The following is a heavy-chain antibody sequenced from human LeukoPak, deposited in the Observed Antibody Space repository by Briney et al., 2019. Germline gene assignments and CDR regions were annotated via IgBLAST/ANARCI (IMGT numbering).Heavy chain of an antibody. J-gene: IGHJ3*02. V-gene: IGHV4-59*01. Sequence: SETLSLTCTVSGGSISSYYWSWIRQPAGKGLEWIGYIYYSGSTNYNPSLKSRVTISLDTSKTQFSLRLSSVTAADTAVYYCARSEYSYGADAFDIWGQGTMVTVSS. CDR1: GGSISSYY. D-gene: IGHD5-18*01. CDR3: ARSEYSYGADAFDI. CDR2: IYYSGST.